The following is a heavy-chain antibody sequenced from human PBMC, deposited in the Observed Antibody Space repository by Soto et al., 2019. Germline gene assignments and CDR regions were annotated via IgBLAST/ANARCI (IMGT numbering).Heavy chain of an antibody. Sequence: PGGSLRLSCAASGFTFTTYAMHWVRQASGKGLEWVAVISNDGSNDYYAEYVKGRFTISRDNSKNTVNMQMNSLRTEDTAVYYCTRGGLTGIFDYWGQGTLVTVSS. CDR3: TRGGLTGIFDY. CDR2: ISNDGSND. CDR1: GFTFTTYA. V-gene: IGHV3-30-3*01. J-gene: IGHJ4*02. D-gene: IGHD7-27*01.